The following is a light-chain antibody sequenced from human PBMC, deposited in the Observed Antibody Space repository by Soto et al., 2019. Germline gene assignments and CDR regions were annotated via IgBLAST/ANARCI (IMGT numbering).Light chain of an antibody. CDR3: ATWDDTLSGPV. Sequence: QLVLTQPPSVSGAPGQRVTISCTGNSSNIGAGYDVHWYQQLPGTAPKLLIFGNRNRPSGVPDRFSGSKSGSSASLAITGLQAEDEADYYCATWDDTLSGPVFGGGTKVTVL. CDR1: SSNIGAGYD. J-gene: IGLJ3*02. V-gene: IGLV1-40*01. CDR2: GNR.